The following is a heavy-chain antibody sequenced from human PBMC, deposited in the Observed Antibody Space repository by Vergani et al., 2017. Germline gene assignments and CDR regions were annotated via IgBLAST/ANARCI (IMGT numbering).Heavy chain of an antibody. CDR1: GFTFSSYA. J-gene: IGHJ6*02. CDR3: AKDPHRVATIFGVYYYVMDV. Sequence: EVQLLESGGGLVQPGGSLRLSCAASGFTFSSYAMSWVRQAPGKGLEWVSAISGSGGSTYSADSVKGRLPISRDNSKNTLYLQMNSLRAEDTAVYYCAKDPHRVATIFGVYYYVMDVWGQGTTVTVSS. D-gene: IGHD5-12*01. V-gene: IGHV3-23*01. CDR2: ISGSGGST.